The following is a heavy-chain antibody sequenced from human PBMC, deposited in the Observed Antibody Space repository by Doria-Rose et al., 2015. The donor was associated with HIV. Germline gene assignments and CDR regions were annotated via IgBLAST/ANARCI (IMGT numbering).Heavy chain of an antibody. Sequence: VQLVESSPGLVKPSETLSLTCSVSGGSISHYYWSWIRQPPGKGLEYIGDIFYTGSTNYSPSLKSRVSISIDTSKNKFSLRLSSVTAADTAVYHCARVLSGTYDYWGQGTLVTVSS. CDR1: GGSISHYY. CDR2: IFYTGST. V-gene: IGHV4-59*01. J-gene: IGHJ4*02. D-gene: IGHD1-26*01. CDR3: ARVLSGTYDY.